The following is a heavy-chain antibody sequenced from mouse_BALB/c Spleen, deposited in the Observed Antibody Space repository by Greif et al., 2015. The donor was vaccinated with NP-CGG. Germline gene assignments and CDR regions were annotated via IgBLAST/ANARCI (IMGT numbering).Heavy chain of an antibody. CDR3: ARKGEYGNYGAMDY. Sequence: QVQLKQSGPELVKPGASVKISCKASGYAFSSSWMNWVKQRPGQGLEWIGRIYPGGGDTNYNGKFKGKATLTADKSSSTAYMQLSSLTSVDSAVYFCARKGEYGNYGAMDYWGQGTSVTVSS. J-gene: IGHJ4*01. CDR2: IYPGGGDT. CDR1: GYAFSSSW. D-gene: IGHD2-10*02. V-gene: IGHV1-82*01.